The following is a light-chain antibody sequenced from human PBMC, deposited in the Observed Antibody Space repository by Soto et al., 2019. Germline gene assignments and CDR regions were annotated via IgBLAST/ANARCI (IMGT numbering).Light chain of an antibody. J-gene: IGKJ1*01. CDR2: DAS. CDR3: QQYNSYGT. Sequence: DIQMTQSPSTLSASVGDTVTITCRASQSISRWFAWYQQKPGKAPKILISDASILESGVPSRFSGSGSGTEFTLTISSLQPDDFATYYCQQYNSYGTFGQGTKV. V-gene: IGKV1-5*01. CDR1: QSISRW.